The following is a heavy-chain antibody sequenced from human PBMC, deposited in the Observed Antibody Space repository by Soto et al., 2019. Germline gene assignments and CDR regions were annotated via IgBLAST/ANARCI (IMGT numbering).Heavy chain of an antibody. CDR3: ARGVTVFGLVSRFWLDP. D-gene: IGHD3-3*01. CDR1: GGSICSGDYS. CDR2: IYNSGIT. J-gene: IGHJ5*02. Sequence: SQPLSHTCSVGGGSICSGDYSRSWDRQSPGKGLEWIGHIYNSGITYYNPSLKSRVVISIDTSRNQFSLRLNSLTAADRAVYFCARGVTVFGLVSRFWLDPWGQGTVVTVSS. V-gene: IGHV4-30-4*01.